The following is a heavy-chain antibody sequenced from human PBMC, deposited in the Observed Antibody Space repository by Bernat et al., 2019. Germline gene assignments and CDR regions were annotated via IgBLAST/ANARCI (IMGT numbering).Heavy chain of an antibody. J-gene: IGHJ4*02. CDR3: ARHETNYYGSGQPFDF. V-gene: IGHV4-39*01. Sequence: QLQVQMSGPGLVKPSETLSLTCTLSGDSVTSFYWAWIRQPPGKGLEWIGSVRYSGSANYNPSLVSRVTLSVDTSKSQFSLNLSSATAADTAVYFCARHETNYYGSGQPFDFLGQGTLVTVSS. CDR2: VRYSGSA. CDR1: GDSVTSFY. D-gene: IGHD3-10*01.